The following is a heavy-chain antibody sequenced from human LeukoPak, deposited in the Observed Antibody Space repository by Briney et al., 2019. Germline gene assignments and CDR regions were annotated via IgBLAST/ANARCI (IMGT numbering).Heavy chain of an antibody. CDR2: MKPSRGNT. Sequence: ASVKVSCKACGYNFASYDIKWVRQATGEGLEWRAWMKPSRGNTGYAQRFQRSVTLPRHTSISTAYMELSSLRPEDTAVYYCARGGGGYYDFWYWGQGTLVTVSS. D-gene: IGHD3-3*01. V-gene: IGHV1-8*01. CDR3: ARGGGGYYDFWY. J-gene: IGHJ4*02. CDR1: GYNFASYD.